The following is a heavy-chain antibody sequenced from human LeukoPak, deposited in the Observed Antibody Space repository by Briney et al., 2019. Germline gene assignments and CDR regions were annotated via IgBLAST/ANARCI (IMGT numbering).Heavy chain of an antibody. CDR1: GYTFTNYE. CDR2: MNPNSGDT. J-gene: IGHJ4*02. Sequence: GASVTVSCKASGYTFTNYEINWVRQATGQGLEWMGWMNPNSGDTAYTQKFQGKITMTRSTSISTAYMELSSLRSEDTAVYYCARGLGGYDSSELTWPMISFWGQGTVVTVSS. V-gene: IGHV1-8*01. CDR3: ARGLGGYDSSELTWPMISF. D-gene: IGHD3-22*01.